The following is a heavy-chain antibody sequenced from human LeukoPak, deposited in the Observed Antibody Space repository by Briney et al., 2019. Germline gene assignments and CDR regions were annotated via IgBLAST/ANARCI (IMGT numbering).Heavy chain of an antibody. CDR3: AKDSSADDSSGYSYYFDF. CDR1: GFTFSSYG. D-gene: IGHD3-22*01. Sequence: GSFRLSCAASGFTFSSYGMHWVGQAPGKGLEWVAVISFDATNKYYADSVKGRFTISTDNSKNTLYLQMNSLSAEDTAVYYCAKDSSADDSSGYSYYFDFWGQSTLVPVSS. CDR2: ISFDATNK. V-gene: IGHV3-30*18. J-gene: IGHJ4*02.